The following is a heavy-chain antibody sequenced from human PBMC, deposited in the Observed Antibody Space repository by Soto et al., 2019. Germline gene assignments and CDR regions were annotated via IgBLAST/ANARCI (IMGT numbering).Heavy chain of an antibody. Sequence: LSLTCSVSGGFIVSSTHYWGWIRQPPGKGLEWIGSFYYGGTTHYNPSLQSRVTISVDTSKNQFSLKLNSVTAADTAVYFCARPRNDYWSGHYGRRGEVSEVWGQGRMVTVSS. CDR3: ARPRNDYWSGHYGRRGEVSEV. D-gene: IGHD3-3*01. CDR1: GGFIVSSTHY. CDR2: FYYGGTT. J-gene: IGHJ3*01. V-gene: IGHV4-39*01.